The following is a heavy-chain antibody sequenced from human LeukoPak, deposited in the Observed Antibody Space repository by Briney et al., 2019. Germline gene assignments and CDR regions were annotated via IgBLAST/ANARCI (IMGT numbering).Heavy chain of an antibody. V-gene: IGHV1-69*05. CDR2: IIPIFGTA. D-gene: IGHD1-26*01. J-gene: IGHJ3*02. CDR1: GGTFSSYA. Sequence: SVKVSCKASGGTFSSYAISWVRQAPGQGLEWMGRIIPIFGTANYAQKFQGRVTITTDESTSTAYMELSSLRSEDTAVYYCASDHNGSADAFDIWGQGTMVTVSS. CDR3: ASDHNGSADAFDI.